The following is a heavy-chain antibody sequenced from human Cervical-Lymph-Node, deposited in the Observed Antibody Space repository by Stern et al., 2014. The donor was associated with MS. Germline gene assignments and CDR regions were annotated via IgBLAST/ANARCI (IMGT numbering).Heavy chain of an antibody. J-gene: IGHJ4*02. V-gene: IGHV3-33*01. CDR1: GFTFSSYG. Sequence: QLVQSGGGVVQPGTSLRLSCAASGFTFSSYGMPWVRPAPGKGLEWVALAWYDGSTAYHTNAVKGRFTISRDNSKNTLFLQMNSLTAEDTAVYYCARGHIPYAYNYLFDYWGQGTMVTVSS. CDR3: ARGHIPYAYNYLFDY. CDR2: AWYDGSTA. D-gene: IGHD5-24*01.